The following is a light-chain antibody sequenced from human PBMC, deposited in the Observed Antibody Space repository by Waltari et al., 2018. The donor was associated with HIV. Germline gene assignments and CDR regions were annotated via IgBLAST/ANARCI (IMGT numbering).Light chain of an antibody. CDR1: KLGNKY. CDR2: QDS. Sequence: SYELTQPPSVSVSPGQTASITCSGDKLGNKYACWYQQKPGQSPVLVIYQDSKRHSGIPELLSGSNSGNTATLTISGTQAMDEADYYCQAWDSSTAIFGGGTKLTVL. CDR3: QAWDSSTAI. V-gene: IGLV3-1*01. J-gene: IGLJ2*01.